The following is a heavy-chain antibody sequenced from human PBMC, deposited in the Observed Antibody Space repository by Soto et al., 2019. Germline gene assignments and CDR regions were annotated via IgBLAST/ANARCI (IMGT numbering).Heavy chain of an antibody. D-gene: IGHD1-1*01. CDR3: YWNDGLYAFDI. CDR2: INPSGGST. Sequence: ASVKVSCKASGYTFTSYYMHWVRQAPGQGLEWMGIINPSGGSTSYAQKFQGRVTMTRDTSTSTVYMELSSLRSEDTAVYYCYWNDGLYAFDIWGQGTMVTVSS. J-gene: IGHJ3*02. V-gene: IGHV1-46*01. CDR1: GYTFTSYY.